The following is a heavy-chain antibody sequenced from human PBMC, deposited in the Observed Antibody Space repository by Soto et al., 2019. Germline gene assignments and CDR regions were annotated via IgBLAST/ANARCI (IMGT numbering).Heavy chain of an antibody. CDR2: ISGGSDYT. V-gene: IGHV3-11*06. CDR3: ARDLASLSTNYFDS. J-gene: IGHJ4*02. CDR1: GFPFSDYY. D-gene: IGHD2-8*01. Sequence: PGGSLRLSCEASGFPFSDYYMSWIRQAPGKGLEWLAYISGGSDYTNSAQSVKGRFTTSRDNARASLFLQMDDLRVDDTAMYYCARDLASLSTNYFDSWGQGTLVTVSS.